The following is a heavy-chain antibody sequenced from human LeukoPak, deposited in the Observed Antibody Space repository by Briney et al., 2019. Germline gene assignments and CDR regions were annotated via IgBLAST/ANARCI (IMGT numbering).Heavy chain of an antibody. CDR2: IYPGDSDT. D-gene: IGHD3-10*01. CDR3: ARHPSMVRGASSSYGMDV. Sequence: GKSLKISCKGSGYSFTSYWIGWVRQMPGKDLEWMGSIYPGDSDTRYSSSLQGQVTISAEKSISTAYLQWSSLKASDTAMYYCARHPSMVRGASSSYGMDVWGQGTTVTVS. CDR1: GYSFTSYW. J-gene: IGHJ6*02. V-gene: IGHV5-51*01.